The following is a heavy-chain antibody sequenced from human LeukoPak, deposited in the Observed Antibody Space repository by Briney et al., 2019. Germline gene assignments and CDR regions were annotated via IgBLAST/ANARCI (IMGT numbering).Heavy chain of an antibody. CDR2: FDPEDGET. CDR1: GYTLTELS. Sequence: ASVKVSCKVSGYTLTELSMHWVRQAPGKGLEWMGGFDPEDGETIYAQKFQGRVTMTEDTSTDTAYMELSSLRSEDTAVYYCATQADYSNSHDYDYYMDVWGKGTTVTVSS. V-gene: IGHV1-24*01. CDR3: ATQADYSNSHDYDYYMDV. D-gene: IGHD4-11*01. J-gene: IGHJ6*03.